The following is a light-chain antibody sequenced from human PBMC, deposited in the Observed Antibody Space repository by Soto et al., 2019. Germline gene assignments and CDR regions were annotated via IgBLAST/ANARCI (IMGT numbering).Light chain of an antibody. V-gene: IGKV1-5*01. CDR3: QQYNSYWT. J-gene: IGKJ1*01. Sequence: DIQMTQSPSTLSASVGDRVTITCRASQSISSWLAWYQQKPGKAPKLLIYDASSLESGVPSRFSGSGSGTECTRTISRRQPDDFATYHCQQYNSYWTFGQGTKVEIK. CDR2: DAS. CDR1: QSISSW.